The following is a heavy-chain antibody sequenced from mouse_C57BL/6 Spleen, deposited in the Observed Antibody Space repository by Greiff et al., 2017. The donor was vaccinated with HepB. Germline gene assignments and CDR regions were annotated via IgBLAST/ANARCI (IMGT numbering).Heavy chain of an antibody. Sequence: EVKLVESRGGLVQPGGSLSLSCAASGFTFTDYYMSWVRQPPGKALEWLGFIRNKANGYTTEYSASVKGRFTISRDNSQSILYLQMNALRAEDSATYYCARRGGTWYFDVWGTGTTVTVSS. CDR2: IRNKANGYTT. J-gene: IGHJ1*03. CDR3: ARRGGTWYFDV. D-gene: IGHD4-1*01. CDR1: GFTFTDYY. V-gene: IGHV7-3*01.